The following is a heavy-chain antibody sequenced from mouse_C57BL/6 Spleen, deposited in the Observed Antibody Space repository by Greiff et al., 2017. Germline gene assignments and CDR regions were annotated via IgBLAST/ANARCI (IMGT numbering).Heavy chain of an antibody. Sequence: QVQLQQSGTELVKPGASVELSCKASGYTFTSYWMHWVKQRPGQGLEWIGNINPSNGGTNYNEKFKSKATLTVDKSSSTAYMQLSSLTSEDSAVYYCARLEAQATEFAYWGQGTLVTVSA. CDR2: INPSNGGT. V-gene: IGHV1-53*01. CDR1: GYTFTSYW. J-gene: IGHJ3*01. D-gene: IGHD3-2*02. CDR3: ARLEAQATEFAY.